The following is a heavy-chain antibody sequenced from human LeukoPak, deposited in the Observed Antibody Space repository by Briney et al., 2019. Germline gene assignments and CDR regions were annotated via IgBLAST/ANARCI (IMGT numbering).Heavy chain of an antibody. V-gene: IGHV4-59*01. Sequence: KASETLSLTCTVSGGSISDYYWSWIRQPPGKGLEWIGYISYSGSTNYNPSFRSRVTTSADTSKNQFSLRLTSVTAADTAVYYCARGRDAFDYWGQGTLVTVSS. CDR2: ISYSGST. CDR3: ARGRDAFDY. CDR1: GGSISDYY. D-gene: IGHD5-24*01. J-gene: IGHJ4*02.